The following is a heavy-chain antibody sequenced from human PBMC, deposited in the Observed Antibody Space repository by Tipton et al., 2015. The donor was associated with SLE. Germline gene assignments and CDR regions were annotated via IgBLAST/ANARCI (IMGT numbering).Heavy chain of an antibody. V-gene: IGHV3-48*03. CDR1: GFSFGSYE. CDR2: ISSGGGSI. D-gene: IGHD3-9*01. J-gene: IGHJ6*02. CDR3: ARLGAYETLTGNYLSTGMDV. Sequence: SLRLSCAAFGFSFGSYEMNWVRQAPGKGLEWVSYISSGGGSIYYADSVKGRFNISRDDAKKTLHLQMNSLTDADTAVYYCARLGAYETLTGNYLSTGMDVWGQGTTVTVSS.